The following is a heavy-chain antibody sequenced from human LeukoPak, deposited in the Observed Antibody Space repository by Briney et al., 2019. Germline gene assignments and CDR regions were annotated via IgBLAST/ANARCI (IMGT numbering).Heavy chain of an antibody. CDR2: IYYSGST. V-gene: IGHV4-31*03. CDR1: SHSLSSGGYY. CDR3: ASEGERACSGGSCYSGWFDP. Sequence: PSETLSLTCTVSSHSLSSGGYYWTWIRQHPGKGLEWIWYIYYSGSTYYNPSLKSRVTISVDTSKTQFSLKLSSVTAADTAVYYCASEGERACSGGSCYSGWFDPWGQGTLVTVSS. D-gene: IGHD2-15*01. J-gene: IGHJ5*02.